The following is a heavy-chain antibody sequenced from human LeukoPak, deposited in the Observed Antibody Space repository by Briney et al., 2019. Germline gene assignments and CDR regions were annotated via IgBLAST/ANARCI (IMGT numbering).Heavy chain of an antibody. J-gene: IGHJ4*02. CDR3: ARLSIVVVPAAMGTFDY. CDR2: IYPGDSDT. V-gene: IGHV5-51*01. CDR1: GYSFTSYW. D-gene: IGHD2-2*01. Sequence: GESLEISCKGSGYSFTSYWIGWVRQMPGKGLEWMGIIYPGDSDTRYSPSFQGQVTISADKSISTAYLQWSSLKASDTAMYYCARLSIVVVPAAMGTFDYWGQGTLVTVSS.